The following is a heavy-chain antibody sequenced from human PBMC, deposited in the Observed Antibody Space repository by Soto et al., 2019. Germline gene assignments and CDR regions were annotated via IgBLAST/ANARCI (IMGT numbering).Heavy chain of an antibody. CDR2: INHSGST. V-gene: IGHV4-34*01. CDR1: GGSFSGYY. D-gene: IGHD4-17*01. J-gene: IGHJ4*02. CDR3: ARSVLHGDYLDY. Sequence: SETLSLTCAVYGGSFSGYYWSWIRQPPGKGLEWIGEINHSGSTNYNPSLKSRVTISVDTSKNQFSLKLSSVTAADTAVYYCARSVLHGDYLDYWGQGTLVTVSS.